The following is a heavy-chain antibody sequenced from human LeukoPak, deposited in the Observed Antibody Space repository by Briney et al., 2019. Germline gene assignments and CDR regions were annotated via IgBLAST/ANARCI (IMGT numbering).Heavy chain of an antibody. CDR2: INHSGST. V-gene: IGHV4-34*01. CDR1: GGSFSGYY. J-gene: IGHJ4*02. CDR3: ARHPYRSIAARH. Sequence: SETLSLTCAVYGGSFSGYYWSWIRQPPGKGLEWIGEINHSGSTNYNPSLKSRVTISVDTSKNQFSLKLSSVTAADTAVYYCARHPYRSIAARHWGQGTLVTVSS. D-gene: IGHD6-6*01.